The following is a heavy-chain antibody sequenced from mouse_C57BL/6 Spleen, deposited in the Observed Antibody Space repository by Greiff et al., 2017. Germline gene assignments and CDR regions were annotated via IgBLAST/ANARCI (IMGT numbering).Heavy chain of an antibody. CDR1: GFNITDYY. J-gene: IGHJ1*03. V-gene: IGHV14-2*01. CDR3: AFGDVDFDV. D-gene: IGHD3-1*01. Sequence: VQLQQSGAELVKPGASVKLSCTASGFNITDYYMHWVKQRPEQGLEWIGRIDPADGETNYAPKFQGKATITADTSSNTAYLQLSSMTPEDAAVYYCAFGDVDFDVWGTGTTVTVSS. CDR2: IDPADGET.